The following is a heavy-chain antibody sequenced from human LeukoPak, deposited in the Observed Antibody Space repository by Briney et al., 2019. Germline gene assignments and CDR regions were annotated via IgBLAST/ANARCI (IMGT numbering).Heavy chain of an antibody. D-gene: IGHD2-15*01. J-gene: IGHJ4*02. CDR1: GYTFTGYY. V-gene: IGHV1-8*03. CDR3: ARAGGSGGSDY. Sequence: ASVKVSCKASGYTFTGYYMHWVRQAPGQGLEWMGWINPNSGNTGYAQKFQGRVTTTRNTSISTAYMELSSLRSEDTAVYYCARAGGSGGSDYWGQGTLVTVSS. CDR2: INPNSGNT.